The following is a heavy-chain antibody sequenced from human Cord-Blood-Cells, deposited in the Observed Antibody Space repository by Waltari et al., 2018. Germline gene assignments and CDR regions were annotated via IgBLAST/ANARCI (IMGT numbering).Heavy chain of an antibody. CDR3: ARTGDFNGFDP. D-gene: IGHD7-27*01. CDR2: INAGNGNT. V-gene: IGHV1-3*01. J-gene: IGHJ5*02. CDR1: GYTFTSYA. Sequence: QVKLVQSGAEVKKPGASVQVSRKASGYTFTSYAMHWVRQAPGQRLEWMGWINAGNGNTKYSQKCQGRVTMTRDTSASTAYMELSSLRSEDTAVYYCARTGDFNGFDPWGQGTLVTVSS.